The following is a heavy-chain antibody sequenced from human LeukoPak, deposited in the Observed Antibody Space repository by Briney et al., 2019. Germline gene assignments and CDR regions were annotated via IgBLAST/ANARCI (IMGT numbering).Heavy chain of an antibody. CDR3: ARLVGGRLLWFGESDFDY. D-gene: IGHD3-10*01. J-gene: IGHJ4*02. Sequence: SETLSLTCTVSGGSISSSSYYWGWIRQPPGKGLEWIGSIYYSGSTYYNPSLKSLVTISVDTSKNQFSLKLSSVTAADTAVYYCARLVGGRLLWFGESDFDYWGQGTLVTVSS. V-gene: IGHV4-39*01. CDR2: IYYSGST. CDR1: GGSISSSSYY.